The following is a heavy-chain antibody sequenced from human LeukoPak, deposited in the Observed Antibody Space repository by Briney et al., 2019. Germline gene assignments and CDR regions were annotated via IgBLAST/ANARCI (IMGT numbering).Heavy chain of an antibody. J-gene: IGHJ3*02. Sequence: SVKVSCKASGGTFSSYAISWVRQAPGQGLEWMGGIIPIFGTANYAQKFQGRVTITADESTSTAYMELSSLRSEDTVVYYCARADITIFGVVISLAFDIWGQGTMVTVSS. D-gene: IGHD3-3*01. CDR3: ARADITIFGVVISLAFDI. CDR1: GGTFSSYA. CDR2: IIPIFGTA. V-gene: IGHV1-69*01.